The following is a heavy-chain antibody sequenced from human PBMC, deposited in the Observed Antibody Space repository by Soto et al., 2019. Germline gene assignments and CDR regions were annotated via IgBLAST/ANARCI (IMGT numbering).Heavy chain of an antibody. J-gene: IGHJ4*02. CDR1: GGTFSSYT. CDR2: VIPILGIA. V-gene: IGHV1-69*04. Sequence: SVKVSCKASGGTFSSYTISWVRQAPGQGLEWMGRVIPILGIANYAQKFQGRVTITADKSTSTAYMELSSLRSEDTAVYYCARDLGKYYDILTGPDYWGQGTLVTVSS. CDR3: ARDLGKYYDILTGPDY. D-gene: IGHD3-9*01.